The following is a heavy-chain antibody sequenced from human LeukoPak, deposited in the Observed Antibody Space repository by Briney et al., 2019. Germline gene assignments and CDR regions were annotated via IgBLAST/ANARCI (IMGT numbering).Heavy chain of an antibody. CDR3: AKDRRVYSSTWVFDY. CDR2: ISGSGGST. Sequence: GGTLRLSCAASGFTFSSYGMSWVRQAPGKGLEWVSVISGSGGSTYYADSVKGRFTISRDNSKNTLYLQMNSLSAEDTAVYYCAKDRRVYSSTWVFDYWGQGTLVTVSS. D-gene: IGHD6-13*01. J-gene: IGHJ4*02. CDR1: GFTFSSYG. V-gene: IGHV3-23*01.